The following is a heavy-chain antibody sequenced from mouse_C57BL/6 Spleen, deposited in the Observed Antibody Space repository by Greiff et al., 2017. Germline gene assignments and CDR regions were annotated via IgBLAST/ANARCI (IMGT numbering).Heavy chain of an antibody. J-gene: IGHJ2*01. Sequence: EVMLVESGAELVRPGASVKLSCTASGFNIKDDYMPWVKQRPEQGLEWIGWIDPENGDTEYASKFQGKATITADTSSNTAYLQLSSLTSEDTAVYYCTTLITTNYFDYWGQGTTLTVSS. D-gene: IGHD2-4*01. CDR2: IDPENGDT. V-gene: IGHV14-4*01. CDR1: GFNIKDDY. CDR3: TTLITTNYFDY.